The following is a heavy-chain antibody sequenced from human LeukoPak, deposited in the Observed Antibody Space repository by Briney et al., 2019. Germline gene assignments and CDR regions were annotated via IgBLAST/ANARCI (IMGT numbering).Heavy chain of an antibody. D-gene: IGHD3-16*01. CDR2: IYYSGST. CDR3: ARDGGGKDAFGI. Sequence: SETLSLTCTVSGGSISSGDYFWSWIRQHPGKGLEWIGYIYYSGSTYYNPSLKSRLTISVDTSKNQFSLRLSSVTAADTAVYYCARDGGGKDAFGIWGQGTMVTVSS. CDR1: GGSISSGDYF. V-gene: IGHV4-31*03. J-gene: IGHJ3*02.